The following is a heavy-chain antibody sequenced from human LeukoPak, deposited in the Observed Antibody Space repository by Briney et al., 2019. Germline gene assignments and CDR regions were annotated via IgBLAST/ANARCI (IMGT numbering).Heavy chain of an antibody. D-gene: IGHD3-22*01. Sequence: GGSLRLSCAASGFTFSSYAMHWVRQAPGKGLEWVAVISYDGSNKYYADSVKGRFTISRDDSKKTLYLQMNSLRAEDTAVYYCARDQVGYYDSSGYSNFDYWGQGTLVTVSS. CDR2: ISYDGSNK. CDR3: ARDQVGYYDSSGYSNFDY. V-gene: IGHV3-30-3*01. CDR1: GFTFSSYA. J-gene: IGHJ4*02.